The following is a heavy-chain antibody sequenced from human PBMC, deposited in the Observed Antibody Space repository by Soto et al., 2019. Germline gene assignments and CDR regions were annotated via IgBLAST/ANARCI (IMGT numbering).Heavy chain of an antibody. CDR1: GYTFTEYF. D-gene: IGHD3-3*01. CDR3: ARATLIIRHITNLGEASPGVVEH. Sequence: QVQLVQSGAEVKMPGASVRVSCEASGYTFTEYFLPWLRQAPGQGLDGMGWISPEGGVTNIAPNFEGRVTMTADTAITTAYMQLSGLRYDDTAVYYCARATLIIRHITNLGEASPGVVEHWGQGTLVSVSS. J-gene: IGHJ5*02. V-gene: IGHV1-2*02. CDR2: ISPEGGVT.